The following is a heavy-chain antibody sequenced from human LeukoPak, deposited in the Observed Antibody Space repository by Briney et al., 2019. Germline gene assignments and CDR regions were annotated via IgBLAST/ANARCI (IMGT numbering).Heavy chain of an antibody. Sequence: GESLKISCKGLGYSFSSYWNAWVRQRPGKGLEWMGIIYPGGSETRYDPSFQGQGTISADSSTSTAYLQWSSLRASDTAMYYCARASRDGYNQNFDHWGQGTLSPSPQ. V-gene: IGHV5-51*01. CDR2: IYPGGSET. J-gene: IGHJ4*02. CDR3: ARASRDGYNQNFDH. CDR1: GYSFSSYW. D-gene: IGHD5-24*01.